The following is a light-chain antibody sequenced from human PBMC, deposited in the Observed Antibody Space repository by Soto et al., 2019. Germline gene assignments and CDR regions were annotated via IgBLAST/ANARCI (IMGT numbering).Light chain of an antibody. CDR1: QTISSW. CDR2: DVS. CDR3: QQYNTYSWT. V-gene: IGKV1-5*01. Sequence: DIQLTQSPSTLSASIGDRVTITCRASQTISSWLAWYQQKPGKAPKILIYDVSSLESRVPTRISDSGSGTEFTLTISSLQPDYFATYYCQQYNTYSWTFEQGTKVEIK. J-gene: IGKJ1*01.